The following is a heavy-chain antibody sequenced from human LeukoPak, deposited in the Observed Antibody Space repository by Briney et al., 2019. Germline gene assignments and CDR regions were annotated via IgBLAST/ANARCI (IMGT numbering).Heavy chain of an antibody. D-gene: IGHD3-10*01. CDR3: AREIGELFPKGAFDI. J-gene: IGHJ3*02. Sequence: HPGGSLRISCAASGFSFSSYWMHWVRQAPGKGLVWVSRINSDGSSTTYADSVKGRFTISRDNAKATLYLQMSSLRAEDTAVYYCAREIGELFPKGAFDIWGQGTMVTVSS. V-gene: IGHV3-74*01. CDR2: INSDGSST. CDR1: GFSFSSYW.